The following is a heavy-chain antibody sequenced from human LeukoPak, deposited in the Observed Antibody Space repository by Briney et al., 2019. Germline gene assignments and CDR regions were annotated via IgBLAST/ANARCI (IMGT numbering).Heavy chain of an antibody. CDR2: ISSSSSYI. Sequence: GSLTLSCAASGFTFSSYSMNWVRQAPGKGLEWVSSISSSSSYIYYADSVKGRFTISRDNAKTSLYLQMSSLRAEDTAVYYCARDWRLGELSPYYFDYWGQGTLVTDSS. V-gene: IGHV3-21*01. CDR1: GFTFSSYS. J-gene: IGHJ4*02. D-gene: IGHD3-16*02. CDR3: ARDWRLGELSPYYFDY.